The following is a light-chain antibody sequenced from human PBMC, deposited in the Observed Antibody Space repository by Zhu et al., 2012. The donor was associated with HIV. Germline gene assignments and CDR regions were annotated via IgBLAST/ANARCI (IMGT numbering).Light chain of an antibody. CDR3: QQYNKWPPIT. V-gene: IGKV3-15*01. CDR1: QSVSSN. J-gene: IGKJ5*01. CDR2: GAS. Sequence: EVVTTQSPAILSVSPGERVTLSCRASQSVSSNLAWYQQKPGQAPRLVIHGASTRATGIPARFSGSGSGTEFTLTISSMQSEDFAVYYCQQYNKWPPITFGQGTRLEVK.